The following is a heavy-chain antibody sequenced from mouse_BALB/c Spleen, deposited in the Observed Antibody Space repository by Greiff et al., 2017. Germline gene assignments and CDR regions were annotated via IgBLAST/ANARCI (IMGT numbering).Heavy chain of an antibody. CDR1: GYTFTSYW. CDR2: INPSTGYT. CDR3: ARWGGYPSYAMDY. Sequence: QVQLQQSGAELAKPGASVKMSCKASGYTFTSYWMHWVKQRPGQGLEWIGYINPSTGYTEYNQKFKDKATLTADKSSSTAYMQLSSLTSEDSAVYYCARWGGYPSYAMDYWGQGTSVTVSS. J-gene: IGHJ4*01. D-gene: IGHD2-2*01. V-gene: IGHV1-7*01.